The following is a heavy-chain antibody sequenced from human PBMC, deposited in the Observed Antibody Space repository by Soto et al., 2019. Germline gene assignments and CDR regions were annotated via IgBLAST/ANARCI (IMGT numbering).Heavy chain of an antibody. CDR3: LGAHFDY. D-gene: IGHD1-26*01. CDR1: GSTFSSYW. V-gene: IGHV3-7*01. Sequence: GGSLRLSCSGSGSTFSSYWMNWVRQAPGKGLEWVANIKEDGSETFYMDSVKGRFTISRDNAKNSLYLQMNSLRGEDTAVYFCLGAHFDYWGQGNLVTVS. CDR2: IKEDGSET. J-gene: IGHJ4*02.